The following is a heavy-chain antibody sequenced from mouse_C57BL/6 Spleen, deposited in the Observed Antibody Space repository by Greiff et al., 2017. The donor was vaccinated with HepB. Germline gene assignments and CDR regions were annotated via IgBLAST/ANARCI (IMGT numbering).Heavy chain of an antibody. Sequence: QVQLKQPGAELVKPGASVKLSCKASGYTFTSYWMQWVKQRPGQGLEWIGEIDPSDSYTNYNQKFKGKATLTVDTSSSTAYVQLSSLTSEDSAVYYCARFHPPRAMDYWGQGTSVTVSS. CDR3: ARFHPPRAMDY. V-gene: IGHV1-50*01. J-gene: IGHJ4*01. CDR2: IDPSDSYT. CDR1: GYTFTSYW.